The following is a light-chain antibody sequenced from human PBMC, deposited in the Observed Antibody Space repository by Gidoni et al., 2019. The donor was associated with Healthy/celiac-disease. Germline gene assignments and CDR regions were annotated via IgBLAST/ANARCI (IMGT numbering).Light chain of an antibody. CDR3: QQRSNWHT. Sequence: EIVLTQSPATLSLSPGESATLSCRASQSVSSYLAWYQQQPDQAPRLLIYDASDRATGIPARFSGSGSGTDFTLTISSLEPEDFAVYYCQQRSNWHTFGQGTKLEIK. CDR1: QSVSSY. V-gene: IGKV3-11*01. J-gene: IGKJ2*01. CDR2: DAS.